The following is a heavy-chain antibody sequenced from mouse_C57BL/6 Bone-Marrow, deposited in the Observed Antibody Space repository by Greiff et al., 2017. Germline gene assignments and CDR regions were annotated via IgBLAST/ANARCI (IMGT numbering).Heavy chain of an antibody. V-gene: IGHV1-64*01. CDR1: GSTFTSYW. D-gene: IGHD1-1*01. CDR3: ARGTRSTTVLDY. CDR2: IHPNSGST. J-gene: IGHJ2*01. Sequence: QVQLQQPGAELVKPGASVKLSCKASGSTFTSYWMHWVKQRPGQGLEWIGMIHPNSGSTNYHEKFKSKATLTVDKSSSTAYMQLSSLTSEDSAVYDGARGTRSTTVLDYWGQGTTLTVSS.